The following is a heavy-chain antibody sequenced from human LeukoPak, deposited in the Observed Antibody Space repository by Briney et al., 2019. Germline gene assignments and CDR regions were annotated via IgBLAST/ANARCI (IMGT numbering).Heavy chain of an antibody. Sequence: ASVKVSCKASGYTFTSYGLSCVRDAPGSGLEWMGWISAYNGNTNYAQKLQGRVTMSTDTSTSTAYMELRSLRSDDTAVYYCAREGGWFGELLTTIVYWGQGTLVTVSS. CDR1: GYTFTSYG. CDR2: ISAYNGNT. CDR3: AREGGWFGELLTTIVY. V-gene: IGHV1-18*04. D-gene: IGHD3-10*01. J-gene: IGHJ4*02.